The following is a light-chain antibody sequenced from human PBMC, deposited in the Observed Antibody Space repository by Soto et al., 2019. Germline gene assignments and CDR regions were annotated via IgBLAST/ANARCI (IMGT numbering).Light chain of an antibody. CDR3: SSYTSGATLVV. Sequence: QSVLTQPASMSGSPGQSITISCTGTSSDVGASKYVSWYQQHPGKAPKLMIYEVSYRPSGVPNRFSGSKSGNTASLTISGLQAEDEADYSCSSYTSGATLVVFGGGTKLTVL. CDR2: EVS. CDR1: SSDVGASKY. J-gene: IGLJ3*02. V-gene: IGLV2-14*01.